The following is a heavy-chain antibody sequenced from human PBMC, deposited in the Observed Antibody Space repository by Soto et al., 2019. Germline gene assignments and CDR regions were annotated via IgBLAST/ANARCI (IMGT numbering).Heavy chain of an antibody. D-gene: IGHD2-15*01. J-gene: IGHJ3*02. CDR2: IYPGDSDT. Sequence: EVQLVQSGAEVKKPGESLKISCKGSGYSFTSYWIGWVRQMPGKGLEWMGIIYPGDSDTRYSPSFQGQVTISADKSISTAYLQWSSLKASDTAMYYCATPGCSGGSCYSNDAFDIWGQGTMVTVSS. V-gene: IGHV5-51*03. CDR1: GYSFTSYW. CDR3: ATPGCSGGSCYSNDAFDI.